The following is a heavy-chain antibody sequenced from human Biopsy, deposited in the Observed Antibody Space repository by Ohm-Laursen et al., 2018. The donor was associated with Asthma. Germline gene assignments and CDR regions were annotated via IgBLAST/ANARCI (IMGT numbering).Heavy chain of an antibody. CDR3: ARGISRVTGLFDHFDF. J-gene: IGHJ4*02. D-gene: IGHD2-21*02. CDR1: GVSIRSYY. Sequence: PGTLSLTCAVSGVSIRSYYWTWIRQPPGKGLEWIGHIYYSGSTNYQPSLKSRVTISVDTSKNQFSLKLRSVTAADAAVYYCARGISRVTGLFDHFDFWGQGTLVTVSS. V-gene: IGHV4-59*01. CDR2: IYYSGST.